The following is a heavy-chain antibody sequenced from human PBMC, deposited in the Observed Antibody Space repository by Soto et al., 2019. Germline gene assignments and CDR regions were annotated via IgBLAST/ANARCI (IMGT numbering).Heavy chain of an antibody. J-gene: IGHJ4*02. Sequence: SVKVSCKASGGTFSSYAISWVRQAPGQGLEWMGGIIPIFGTANYAQKFQGRVTITADKSTSTAYMELSSLRSEDTAVYYCARGARGYSGYDCGYWGQGTLVTVSS. CDR2: IIPIFGTA. CDR1: GGTFSSYA. V-gene: IGHV1-69*06. D-gene: IGHD5-12*01. CDR3: ARGARGYSGYDCGY.